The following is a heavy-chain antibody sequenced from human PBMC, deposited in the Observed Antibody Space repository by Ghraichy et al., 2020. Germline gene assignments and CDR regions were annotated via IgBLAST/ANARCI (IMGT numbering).Heavy chain of an antibody. V-gene: IGHV3-23*01. CDR1: GFTFRTYA. D-gene: IGHD5-12*01. CDR3: ANQEHMVAPDYYGVDV. CDR2: ISCAAGGGST. Sequence: GGSLRLSCAASGFTFRTYAMSWVRQAPGKGLEWVSSISCAAGGGSTYYSDSVRGRFTISRVNSQNTLYLQMHSWRAEATAVYYCANQEHMVAPDYYGVDVWGQGTKGTVSS. J-gene: IGHJ6*01.